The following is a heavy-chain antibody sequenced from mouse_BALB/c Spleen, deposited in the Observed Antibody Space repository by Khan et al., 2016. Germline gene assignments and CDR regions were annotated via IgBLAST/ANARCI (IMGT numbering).Heavy chain of an antibody. D-gene: IGHD2-1*01. CDR2: ISSGGST. V-gene: IGHV5-6-5*01. Sequence: EVELVESGGGLVKPGGSLKLSCAASGFTFSSYAMSWVRQTPEKRLEWVASISSGGSTYYPDSVKGRFTISRDNARNILNLQMSSLRSEDTAMYYYAREDYDSYGDYFDYWGQGTTLTVSS. J-gene: IGHJ2*01. CDR3: AREDYDSYGDYFDY. CDR1: GFTFSSYA.